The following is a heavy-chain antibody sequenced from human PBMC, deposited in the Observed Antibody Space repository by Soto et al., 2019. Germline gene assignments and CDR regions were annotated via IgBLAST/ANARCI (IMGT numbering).Heavy chain of an antibody. CDR2: IYYSGST. V-gene: IGHV4-59*01. CDR3: AFAAYYCRSHGRAFYY. Sequence: TLSLTCTVSGGSIGDYYWTWIRQPPGKGLEWIGNIYYSGSTNYNPSLYSRVTISIDTSKKQFSLKLSSVTAADTAVYYCAFAAYYCRSHGRAFYYWGRDTLVTVSS. J-gene: IGHJ4*02. D-gene: IGHD2-2*01. CDR1: GGSIGDYY.